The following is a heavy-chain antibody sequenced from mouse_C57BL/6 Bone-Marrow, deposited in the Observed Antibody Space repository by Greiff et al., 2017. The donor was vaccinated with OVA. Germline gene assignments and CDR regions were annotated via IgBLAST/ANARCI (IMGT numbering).Heavy chain of an antibody. J-gene: IGHJ1*03. CDR2: IYPRDGST. CDR3: AGGLWLRRGDWYFDV. D-gene: IGHD2-2*01. V-gene: IGHV1-78*01. Sequence: VQLQESDAELVKPGASVKISCKVSGYTFTDHTIHWMKQRPEQGLEWIGYIYPRDGSTKYNEKFKGKATLTADQSSSTAYMQLNSLTSEDSAVYFCAGGLWLRRGDWYFDVWGTGTTVTVSS. CDR1: GYTFTDHT.